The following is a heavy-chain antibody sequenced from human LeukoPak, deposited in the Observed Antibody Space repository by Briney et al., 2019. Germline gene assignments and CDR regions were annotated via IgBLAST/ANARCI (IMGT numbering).Heavy chain of an antibody. J-gene: IGHJ4*02. CDR2: IFGSGGST. CDR3: TLIQGWGSGSYYRDF. D-gene: IGHD3-10*01. Sequence: PGGSLRLSCAASGFTFSSYAMYWVRQAPGKGLEWVSGIFGSGGSTHYADSVKGRFTISRDNSKNTVYLQMNSLKTEDTAVYYCTLIQGWGSGSYYRDFWGQGTLVTVSS. CDR1: GFTFSSYA. V-gene: IGHV3-23*01.